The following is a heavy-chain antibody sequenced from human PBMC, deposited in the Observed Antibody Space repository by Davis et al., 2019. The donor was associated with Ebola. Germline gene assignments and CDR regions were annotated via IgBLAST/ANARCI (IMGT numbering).Heavy chain of an antibody. CDR3: ARDAERGQGDQELLLFYYYYMDV. D-gene: IGHD1-7*01. CDR2: ISYVESNK. CDR1: GFSFSSYA. J-gene: IGHJ6*03. Sequence: PGGSLRLSCVASGFSFSSYAIHWVRQAPGKGLEWVALISYVESNKFYGDSVKGRFTISRDNSKNTVYLQMNSLRPDDTAIYFCARDAERGQGDQELLLFYYYYMDVWGKGTAVTVSS. V-gene: IGHV3-30-3*01.